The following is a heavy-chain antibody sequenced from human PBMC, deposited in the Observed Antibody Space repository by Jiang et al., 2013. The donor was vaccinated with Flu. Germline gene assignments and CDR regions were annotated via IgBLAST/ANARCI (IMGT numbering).Heavy chain of an antibody. CDR2: IYHSGST. D-gene: IGHD6-13*01. J-gene: IGHJ4*02. V-gene: IGHV4-38-2*01. Sequence: SGSGLVKPSETLSLTCAVSGYSISSGYYWGWIRQPPGKGLEWIGSIYHSGSTYYNPSLKSRVTISVDTSKNQFSLKLSSVTAADTAVYYCARGSGAAGKRDYWGQGTLVTVSS. CDR1: GYSISSGYY. CDR3: ARGSGAAGKRDY.